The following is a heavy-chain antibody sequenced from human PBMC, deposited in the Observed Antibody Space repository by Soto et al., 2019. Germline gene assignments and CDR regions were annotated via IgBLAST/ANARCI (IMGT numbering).Heavy chain of an antibody. Sequence: PSETLSLTCTVSGGSISNFYWSWNRQPPGKGLEWIGCVYYSGSTNYNPSLKSRVTISVDTSKNQFSLKLSSVTAADTAVYYCTREQTSAVVTQWGPGTLVTVSS. CDR2: VYYSGST. CDR3: TREQTSAVVTQ. D-gene: IGHD2-15*01. CDR1: GGSISNFY. V-gene: IGHV4-59*01. J-gene: IGHJ4*02.